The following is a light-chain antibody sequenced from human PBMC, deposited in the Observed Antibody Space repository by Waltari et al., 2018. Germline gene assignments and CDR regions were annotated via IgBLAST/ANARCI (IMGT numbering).Light chain of an antibody. CDR3: QQSYSS. CDR1: QSSSSY. V-gene: IGKV1-39*01. Sequence: DIQMTESQPSLSASVGDRVTITCRASQSSSSYLNWYQQKPGKAPKLLIYAASSLQSGVPSRFSGSGSVTDFTLTISSLQPEDFATYYCQQSYSSFGGGTKVEIK. CDR2: AAS. J-gene: IGKJ4*01.